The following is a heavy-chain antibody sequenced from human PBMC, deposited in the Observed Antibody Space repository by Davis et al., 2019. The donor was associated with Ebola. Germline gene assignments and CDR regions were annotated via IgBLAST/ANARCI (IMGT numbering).Heavy chain of an antibody. CDR2: ISAYNGNT. J-gene: IGHJ4*02. V-gene: IGHV1-18*04. CDR3: ARAQFPTTSDH. D-gene: IGHD1-1*01. Sequence: ASVKVSCKASGYTFTYYYIHWVRQAPGQELEWMGWISAYNGNTNYAQKLQGRVTMTTDTSMSTAYMELRSLRSDDTAVYYCARAQFPTTSDHWGQGTLVTVSS. CDR1: GYTFTYYY.